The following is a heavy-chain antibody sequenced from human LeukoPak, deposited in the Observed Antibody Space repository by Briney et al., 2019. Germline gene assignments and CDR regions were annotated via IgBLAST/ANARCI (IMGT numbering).Heavy chain of an antibody. Sequence: GGSLRLSCAASGFTFSSYWMSWVRQAPGKGLEWVANIKQDGSEKYYVDSVKGRFTISRDNAKNSLYLQMNSLRAEDTAVYYCARAGVYYYDRNDYWGQGTLVTVSS. CDR2: IKQDGSEK. J-gene: IGHJ4*02. V-gene: IGHV3-7*01. D-gene: IGHD3-22*01. CDR1: GFTFSSYW. CDR3: ARAGVYYYDRNDY.